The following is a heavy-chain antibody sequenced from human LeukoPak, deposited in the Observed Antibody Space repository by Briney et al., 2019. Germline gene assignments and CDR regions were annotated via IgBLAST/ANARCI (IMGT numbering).Heavy chain of an antibody. CDR1: GFTFSSYA. D-gene: IGHD1-26*01. Sequence: GGSLRLSCAASGFTFSSYAMHWVRQAPGKGLEYVSAISSNGGSTYYANSVKGRFTISRDNSKNTLYLQMGSLRAEDMAVYYCARGVVGSYYFDYWGQGTLVTVSS. CDR3: ARGVVGSYYFDY. J-gene: IGHJ4*02. V-gene: IGHV3-64*01. CDR2: ISSNGGST.